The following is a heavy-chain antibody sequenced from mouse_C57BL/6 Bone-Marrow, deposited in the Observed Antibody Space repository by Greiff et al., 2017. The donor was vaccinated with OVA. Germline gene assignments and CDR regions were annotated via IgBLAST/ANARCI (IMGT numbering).Heavy chain of an antibody. V-gene: IGHV1-80*01. D-gene: IGHD2-4*01. J-gene: IGHJ4*01. CDR2: IYPGDGDT. Sequence: VQLQQSGAELVKPGASVKISCKASGYAFSSYWMNWVKQRPGKGLEWIGQIYPGDGDTNYNGKFKGKATLTADKSSSTAYMQLSSLTSEDAAVYFCARSHPNYDALYYAMDYWGQGTSVTVSS. CDR3: ARSHPNYDALYYAMDY. CDR1: GYAFSSYW.